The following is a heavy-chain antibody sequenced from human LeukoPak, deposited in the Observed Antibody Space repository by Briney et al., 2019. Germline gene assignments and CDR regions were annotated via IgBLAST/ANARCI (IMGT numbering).Heavy chain of an antibody. CDR1: GLSFSTYW. D-gene: IGHD4-11*01. Sequence: GGSLRLSCAASGLSFSTYWMRWARQTPGKGLEWVANIKGDGSEINYVDSVKGRFTISRDNAKNSLSLQTNSLTADDTGVYYCAREGLPYSGDHWGQGTLVTVSS. J-gene: IGHJ4*02. CDR2: IKGDGSEI. V-gene: IGHV3-7*01. CDR3: AREGLPYSGDH.